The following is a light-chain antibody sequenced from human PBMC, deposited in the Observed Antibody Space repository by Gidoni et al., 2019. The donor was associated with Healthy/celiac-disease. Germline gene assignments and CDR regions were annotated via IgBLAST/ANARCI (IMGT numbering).Light chain of an antibody. CDR3: QQYNNWPPLT. CDR2: GAA. V-gene: IGKV3-15*01. J-gene: IGKJ4*01. CDR1: QSVSSN. Sequence: EIVTKQPTATPSVSPRQSATLSCRASQSVSSNLAWYQQKPGQAPRLLINGAATRATGIPARFSGSRSGTEFTLTISSLQSEDFAVYYCQQYNNWPPLTFGGGTKVEIK.